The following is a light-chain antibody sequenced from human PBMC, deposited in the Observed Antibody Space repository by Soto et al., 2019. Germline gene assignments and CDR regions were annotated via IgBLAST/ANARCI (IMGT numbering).Light chain of an antibody. J-gene: IGLJ1*01. Sequence: QSVLTQPASVSGSPGQSITISCTGTSSDVGGYNYVSWYQQRPGKAPKLMIYEVSNRPSGVSNRFSGSKSGNTASLTISGLQAEDEADYYCSSYTSSSTPVFGTGTKV. CDR1: SSDVGGYNY. V-gene: IGLV2-14*01. CDR2: EVS. CDR3: SSYTSSSTPV.